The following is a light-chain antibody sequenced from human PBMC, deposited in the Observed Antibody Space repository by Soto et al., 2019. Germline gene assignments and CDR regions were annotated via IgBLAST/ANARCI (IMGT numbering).Light chain of an antibody. CDR2: EVV. J-gene: IGLJ2*01. CDR1: SSDVGPYNL. CDR3: CSYAGSSMFV. Sequence: QSALTQPASVSGSPGQSITISCTGSSSDVGPYNLVSWYQHRPGKAPKLMISEVVKRPSGVSNRFSGSKSGNTASLTISGLQAEDEADYYCCSYAGSSMFVFGGGTKLTVL. V-gene: IGLV2-23*02.